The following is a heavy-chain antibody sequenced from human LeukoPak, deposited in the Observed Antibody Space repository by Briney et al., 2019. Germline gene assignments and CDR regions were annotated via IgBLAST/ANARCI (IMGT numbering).Heavy chain of an antibody. D-gene: IGHD3-3*01. CDR3: ARLSYDFWSGYKSMPNWIDP. CDR1: GYSFTSYW. CDR2: IYPGDSDT. V-gene: IGHV5-51*01. J-gene: IGHJ5*02. Sequence: GESLKISCKGSGYSFTSYWIGWVRQMPRKGLECMGIIYPGDSDTRYSPSFQGQVTISADKSISTAYLQWSSLKATDTAMYYCARLSYDFWSGYKSMPNWIDPWGQGTLVTVSS.